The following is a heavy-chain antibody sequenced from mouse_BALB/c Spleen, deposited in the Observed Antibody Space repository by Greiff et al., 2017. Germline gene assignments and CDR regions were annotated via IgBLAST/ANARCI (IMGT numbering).Heavy chain of an antibody. CDR3: TRSTMITTGGYFDV. D-gene: IGHD2-4*01. V-gene: IGHV1S22*01. J-gene: IGHJ1*01. CDR2: IYPGSGST. Sequence: LKQPGSELVRPGASVKLSCKASGYTFTSYWMHWVKQRHGQGLEWIGNIYPGSGSTNYDEKFKSKGTLTVDTSSSTAYMHLSSLTSEDSAVYYCTRSTMITTGGYFDVWGAGTTVTVSS. CDR1: GYTFTSYW.